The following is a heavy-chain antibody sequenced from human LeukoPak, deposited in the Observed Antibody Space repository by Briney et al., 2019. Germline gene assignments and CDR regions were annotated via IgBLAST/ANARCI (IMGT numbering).Heavy chain of an antibody. Sequence: GESLKISCKGSGYSFTSYWIGWVRQMPGKGLEWMGIIYPGDSDTRYSPSFQGQVTISADKSISTAYLQWSSLKASDTAMYYCARLVGYYSSTSCYSFNWFDPWGQGTLVTVSS. V-gene: IGHV5-51*01. J-gene: IGHJ5*02. CDR2: IYPGDSDT. CDR1: GYSFTSYW. CDR3: ARLVGYYSSTSCYSFNWFDP. D-gene: IGHD2-2*03.